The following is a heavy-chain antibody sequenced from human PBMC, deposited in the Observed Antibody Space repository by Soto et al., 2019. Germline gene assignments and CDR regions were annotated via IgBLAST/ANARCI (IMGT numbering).Heavy chain of an antibody. Sequence: GESLKISCKGSGYSFTGYWIGWVRQMPGKGLEWMGIIYPGDSDTRYSPSFQGQVTISADKSISTAYLQWSSLKASDTAMYYCARAWRGGGSSTSCPFANWFDPWGQGTLVTVSS. CDR3: ARAWRGGGSSTSCPFANWFDP. J-gene: IGHJ5*02. CDR1: GYSFTGYW. D-gene: IGHD2-2*01. CDR2: IYPGDSDT. V-gene: IGHV5-51*01.